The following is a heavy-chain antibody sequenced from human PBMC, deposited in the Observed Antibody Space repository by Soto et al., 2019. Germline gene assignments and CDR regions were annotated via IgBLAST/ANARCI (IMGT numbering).Heavy chain of an antibody. J-gene: IGHJ6*02. D-gene: IGHD3-3*01. V-gene: IGHV3-11*01. CDR3: ARDATMYGVGGWLHYGLDV. Sequence: QVQVVESGGDLVKPGGSLRLSCSASRFTLSDYSVTWIRQAPGKGLEWLTSISHSGNKFSYADSIRGRFTISRDNAKKSVHLDLTSQRVEDTAVYFCARDATMYGVGGWLHYGLDVWGQGTTVTVSS. CDR1: RFTLSDYS. CDR2: ISHSGNKF.